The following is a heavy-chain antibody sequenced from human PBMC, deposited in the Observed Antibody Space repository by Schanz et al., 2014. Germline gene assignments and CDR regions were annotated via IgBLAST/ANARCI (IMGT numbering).Heavy chain of an antibody. CDR1: GGSIRSGTYY. D-gene: IGHD6-25*01. J-gene: IGHJ5*02. V-gene: IGHV4-61*02. CDR2: VFPNGIT. Sequence: QVQLQESGPGLVKPSQTLSLTCTVSGGSIRSGTYYWSWIRQPAGKALEWVGRVFPNGITNYNPSLKSRVTIPRDTSKNHFSLKLSSVPAADTAVYYCAREPLSGYNWFDPWGQGSLVTVSS. CDR3: AREPLSGYNWFDP.